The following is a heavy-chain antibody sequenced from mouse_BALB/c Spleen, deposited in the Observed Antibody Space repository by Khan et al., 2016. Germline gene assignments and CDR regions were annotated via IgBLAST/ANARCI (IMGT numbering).Heavy chain of an antibody. D-gene: IGHD2-4*01. CDR2: IRPGGST. Sequence: QVQLKESGPGLVAPSQSLSITCTVSGFSLTNSAVHWIRQPPGKGLEWLGVIRPGGSTDYHSALMSRLSLTKDNSQKQVFLKMIGLQTDDTAMYYCARDDQDYDAWFASWGQGTLVIVSA. J-gene: IGHJ3*01. CDR1: GFSLTNSA. V-gene: IGHV2-9*02. CDR3: ARDDQDYDAWFAS.